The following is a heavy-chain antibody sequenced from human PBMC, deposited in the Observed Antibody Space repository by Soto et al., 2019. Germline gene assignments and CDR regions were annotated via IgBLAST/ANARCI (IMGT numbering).Heavy chain of an antibody. CDR2: IYGNDNK. Sequence: QITLKESGPTLVKPTQTLTLTCTVSGFSLSTSGVAVGWIRQPPGKALEWLAVIYGNDNKQYSASLNTRLTTXKXTXXNLVVLTTPNMDPVDTATYYCAHRRNTAERCWFDPWGQGTPVTVSS. CDR3: AHRRNTAERCWFDP. J-gene: IGHJ5*02. CDR1: GFSLSTSGVA. D-gene: IGHD6-13*01. V-gene: IGHV2-5*01.